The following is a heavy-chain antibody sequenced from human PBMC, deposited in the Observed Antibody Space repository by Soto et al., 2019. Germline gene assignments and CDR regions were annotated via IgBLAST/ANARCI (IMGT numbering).Heavy chain of an antibody. D-gene: IGHD3-16*01. CDR3: ARVLGVGRDWFDP. CDR1: GGSISSYY. J-gene: IGHJ5*02. V-gene: IGHV4-59*01. CDR2: IYYSGST. Sequence: SETLSLTCTVSGGSISSYYWSWIRQPPGKGLEWIGYIYYSGSTNYNPSLKSRVTISVDTSKNQFSLRLSSVTAADTAVYYCARVLGVGRDWFDPWGQGTLVTVSS.